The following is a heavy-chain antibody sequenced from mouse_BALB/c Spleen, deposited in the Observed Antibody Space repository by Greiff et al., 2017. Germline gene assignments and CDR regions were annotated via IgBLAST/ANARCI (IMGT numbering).Heavy chain of an antibody. Sequence: EVQGVESGGDLVKPGGSLKLSCAASGFTFSSFGMHWVRQAPEKGLEWVAYISSGSSTIYYADTVKGRFTISRDNPKNTLFLQMTSLRSEDTAMYYCARKEYGNYGYAMDYWGQGTSVTVSS. CDR3: ARKEYGNYGYAMDY. CDR2: ISSGSSTI. J-gene: IGHJ4*01. V-gene: IGHV5-17*02. D-gene: IGHD2-10*02. CDR1: GFTFSSFG.